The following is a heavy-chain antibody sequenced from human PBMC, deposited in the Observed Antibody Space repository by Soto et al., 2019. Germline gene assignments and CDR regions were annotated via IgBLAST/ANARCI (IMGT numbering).Heavy chain of an antibody. CDR2: IYYSGST. V-gene: IGHV4-59*01. D-gene: IGHD2-15*01. CDR1: GRSISSYS. J-gene: IGHJ6*03. Sequence: PSETLSLTCSFSGRSISSYSRGWTRHPPGKGLEWTGHIYYSGSTNYNPSLKSRVTISVDTSKNQFSLKLSSVTAADTAVYYCARGGNMCSGGSCYLAYYYYYYMDVWGKGTTVTVSS. CDR3: ARGGNMCSGGSCYLAYYYYYYMDV.